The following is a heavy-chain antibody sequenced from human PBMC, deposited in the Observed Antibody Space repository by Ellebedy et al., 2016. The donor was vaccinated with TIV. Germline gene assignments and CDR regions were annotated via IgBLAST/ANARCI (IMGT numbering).Heavy chain of an antibody. CDR3: ARGSAYFPGEIDY. J-gene: IGHJ4*02. Sequence: SVKVSCXASGGTFRSYAISWVRQAPGQGLEWMGKIIPMFGTVNYAQKFQGRVTITADESTSTAYMELSSLRSEDTAVYYCARGSAYFPGEIDYWGQGTLVTVPS. CDR2: IIPMFGTV. CDR1: GGTFRSYA. V-gene: IGHV1-69*13. D-gene: IGHD3-22*01.